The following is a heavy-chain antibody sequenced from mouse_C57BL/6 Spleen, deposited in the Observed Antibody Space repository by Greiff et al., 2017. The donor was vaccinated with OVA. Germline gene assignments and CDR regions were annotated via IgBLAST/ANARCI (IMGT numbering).Heavy chain of an antibody. D-gene: IGHD4-1*01. J-gene: IGHJ1*03. CDR1: GFTFSDYG. Sequence: EVKLMESGGGLVKPGGSLKLSCAASGFTFSDYGMHWVRQAPEKGLEWVAYISSGSSTIYYADTVKGRFTISRDNAKNTLFLQMTSLRSEDTAMYYCARRSLTGTHWYFDVWGTGTTVTVSS. CDR3: ARRSLTGTHWYFDV. V-gene: IGHV5-17*01. CDR2: ISSGSSTI.